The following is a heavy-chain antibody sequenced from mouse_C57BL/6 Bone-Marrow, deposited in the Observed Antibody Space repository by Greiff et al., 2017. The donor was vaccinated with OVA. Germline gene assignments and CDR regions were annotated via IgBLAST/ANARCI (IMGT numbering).Heavy chain of an antibody. CDR2: IDPETGGT. Sequence: VQLQQSGAELVRPGASVTLSCKASGYTFTDYEMHWVKQTPVHGLEWIGAIDPETGGTAYNQKFKGKAILTADKSSSTAYIELRSLTSEDSAVYDSTRGYSNYYAMDYWGQGTSVTVSS. CDR3: TRGYSNYYAMDY. D-gene: IGHD2-5*01. J-gene: IGHJ4*01. CDR1: GYTFTDYE. V-gene: IGHV1-15*01.